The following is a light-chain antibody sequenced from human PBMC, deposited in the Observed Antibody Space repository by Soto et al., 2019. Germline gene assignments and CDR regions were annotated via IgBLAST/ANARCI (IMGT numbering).Light chain of an antibody. J-gene: IGLJ1*01. CDR2: DVS. Sequence: QSVLPQPRSASGSPGRSLTISCTGTSSDGGGYNYASWYQQHPAKGPKLIIFDVSKRPSGVPNRFSGSKSGNTASLTVAGLQAVDEADYYCSAYTGGNPAYVFGTGTNVTVL. CDR1: SSDGGGYNY. CDR3: SAYTGGNPAYV. V-gene: IGLV2-11*01.